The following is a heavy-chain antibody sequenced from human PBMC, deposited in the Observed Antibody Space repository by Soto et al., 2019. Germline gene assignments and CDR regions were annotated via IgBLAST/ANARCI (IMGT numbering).Heavy chain of an antibody. CDR2: ISAYNGNT. Sequence: ASVKVSCKASGYTFTSYGISWVRQAPGQGLEWMGWISAYNGNTNYAQKLQGRVTMTTDTSTSTAYMELRSLRSDDTAVYYCARVERRQQLITDYYYYGMDVWGQGTTVTVS. V-gene: IGHV1-18*01. D-gene: IGHD6-13*01. CDR3: ARVERRQQLITDYYYYGMDV. J-gene: IGHJ6*02. CDR1: GYTFTSYG.